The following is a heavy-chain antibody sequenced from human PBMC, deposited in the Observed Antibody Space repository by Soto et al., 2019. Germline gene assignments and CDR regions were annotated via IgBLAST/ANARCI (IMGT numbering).Heavy chain of an antibody. V-gene: IGHV6-1*01. Sequence: SQTLSLTCVISGDSVSSTSAAWNWLRQSPSRGLEWLGRTYYRSKWHRDYAMSVESRIIINPDTSKNQFSLKLSSVTAADTAVYYCAREFDYGDYGVYYFDYWGQGTLVTVSS. J-gene: IGHJ4*02. CDR1: GDSVSSTSAA. CDR2: TYYRSKWHR. D-gene: IGHD4-17*01. CDR3: AREFDYGDYGVYYFDY.